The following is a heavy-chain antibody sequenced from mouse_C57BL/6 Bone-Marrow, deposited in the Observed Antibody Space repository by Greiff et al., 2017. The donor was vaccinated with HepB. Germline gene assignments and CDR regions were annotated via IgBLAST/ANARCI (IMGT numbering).Heavy chain of an antibody. CDR1: GFTFSDYG. CDR3: ARPITTVVADWYFDV. CDR2: ISSGSSTI. J-gene: IGHJ1*03. D-gene: IGHD1-1*01. V-gene: IGHV5-17*01. Sequence: EVKLVESGGGLVKPGGSLKLSCAASGFTFSDYGMHWVRQAPEKGLEWVAYISSGSSTIYYADTVKGRFTISRDNAKNTLFLQMTSLRSEDTAVYYCARPITTVVADWYFDVWGTGTTVTVSS.